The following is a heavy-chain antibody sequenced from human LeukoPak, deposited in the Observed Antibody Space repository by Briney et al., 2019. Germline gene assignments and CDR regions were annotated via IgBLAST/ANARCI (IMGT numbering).Heavy chain of an antibody. D-gene: IGHD2-21*01. CDR1: GFTFSSYA. Sequence: GGSLRLSCAASGFTFSSYAMSWVRQAPGKGLEWVSAISGSGGSTYYADSVKGRFTISRDNSKNTLYLQMNSLRAEDTAVYYCAKPPRSPKDFGGGGSSYFAYGGQEPLVTVS. CDR2: ISGSGGST. CDR3: AKPPRSPKDFGGGGSSYFAY. J-gene: IGHJ4*02. V-gene: IGHV3-23*01.